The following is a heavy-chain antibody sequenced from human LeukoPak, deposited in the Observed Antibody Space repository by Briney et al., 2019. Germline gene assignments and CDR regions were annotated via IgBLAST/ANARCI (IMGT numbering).Heavy chain of an antibody. V-gene: IGHV4-59*01. CDR2: IYYSGST. CDR3: ARGRNAEGVVDY. CDR1: GGSISSYY. Sequence: SETLSLTCTGSGGSISSYYWSWIRQPPGKGLEWIGYIYYSGSTNYNPSLKSRVTISVDTSKNQFSLKLSSVTAADTAVYYCARGRNAEGVVDYWGQGTLVTVSS. D-gene: IGHD2-2*01. J-gene: IGHJ4*02.